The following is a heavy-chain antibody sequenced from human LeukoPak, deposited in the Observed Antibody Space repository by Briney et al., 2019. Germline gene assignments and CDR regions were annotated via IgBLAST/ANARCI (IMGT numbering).Heavy chain of an antibody. CDR1: GFTFSSYG. CDR3: AKDISSGWGYFDY. CDR2: IRYDGSNK. V-gene: IGHV3-30*02. D-gene: IGHD6-19*01. Sequence: GGSLRLSCAASGFTFSSYGMHWVRQAPGKGLEWVAFIRYDGSNKYYADSVKGRFTISRDNSKNTLYLQMNSLRAEDMAVYYCAKDISSGWGYFDYWGQGTLVTVSS. J-gene: IGHJ4*02.